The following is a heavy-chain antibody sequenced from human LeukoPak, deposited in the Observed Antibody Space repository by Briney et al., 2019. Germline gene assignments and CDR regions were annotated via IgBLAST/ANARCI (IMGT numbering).Heavy chain of an antibody. CDR2: IFRDGST. V-gene: IGHV3-53*01. D-gene: IGHD3-10*01. CDR3: GVVGAFDI. J-gene: IGHJ3*02. CDR1: GFAVSSYY. Sequence: GGSLRLSCAASGFAVSSYYMSWVRQAPGKGLEWVSAIFRDGSTSHADSVKGRFTISRDNSKNTLYLQMNSLRAEDTAVYYCGVVGAFDIWGQGTMVTVSS.